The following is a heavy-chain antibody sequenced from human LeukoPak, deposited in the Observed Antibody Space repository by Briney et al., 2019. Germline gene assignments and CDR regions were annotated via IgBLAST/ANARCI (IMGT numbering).Heavy chain of an antibody. J-gene: IGHJ5*02. Sequence: SETLSLTCAVSGYSISSGYQWAWIRQSPGKGLEWIGSIYHSGSAHYNPYLKSRVTISVETSKHQFSLKMYSVTAADTAVYYCARDPRWLTPDCTSTSCYENYFDPWGQGTLVTVSS. CDR3: ARDPRWLTPDCTSTSCYENYFDP. D-gene: IGHD2-2*01. CDR1: GYSISSGYQ. CDR2: IYHSGSA. V-gene: IGHV4-38-2*02.